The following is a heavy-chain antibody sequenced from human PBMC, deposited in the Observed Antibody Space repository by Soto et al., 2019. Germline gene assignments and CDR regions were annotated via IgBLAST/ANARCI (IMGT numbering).Heavy chain of an antibody. CDR1: GFTFGAYA. V-gene: IGHV3-23*01. Sequence: GGSLRVSCAASGFTFGAYAMSWVRQAPGKGLEWLSGISASGGTTYYATKGRLTISRDNSRNTLYLQMNSLKAEDTAVYYCAKIVVVVSGNPGPLDYWGQGTLVTLSS. CDR2: ISASGGTT. D-gene: IGHD2-15*01. J-gene: IGHJ4*02. CDR3: AKIVVVVSGNPGPLDY.